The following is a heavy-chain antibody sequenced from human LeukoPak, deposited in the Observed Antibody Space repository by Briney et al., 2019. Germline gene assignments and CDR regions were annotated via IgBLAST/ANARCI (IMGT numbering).Heavy chain of an antibody. CDR2: ISAQNGNT. CDR1: GYMFTSHG. J-gene: IGHJ4*02. V-gene: IGHV1-18*01. Sequence: GASVNVSCKSSGYMFTSHGIHWLRQAPGQGLEWMGWISAQNGNTNYMQQFLGRVTMTRDTSASTVYMELRSLKSDDTAVYYCARESIGGYGFDYWGQGTPVTVAS. D-gene: IGHD6-25*01. CDR3: ARESIGGYGFDY.